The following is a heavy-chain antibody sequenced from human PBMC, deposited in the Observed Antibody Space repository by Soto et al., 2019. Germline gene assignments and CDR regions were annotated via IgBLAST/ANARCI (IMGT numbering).Heavy chain of an antibody. V-gene: IGHV1-2*02. CDR3: ARCSYYDSSGYCNEYFQH. CDR2: INPNSGGT. CDR1: GYTFTGYY. D-gene: IGHD3-22*01. Sequence: ASVKFSCNASGYTFTGYYMHWVRQAPGQGLEWMGWINPNSGGTNYAQKFQGRVTMTRDTSISTAYMELSRLRSDDTAVYYCARCSYYDSSGYCNEYFQHWGQGTLVTVSS. J-gene: IGHJ1*01.